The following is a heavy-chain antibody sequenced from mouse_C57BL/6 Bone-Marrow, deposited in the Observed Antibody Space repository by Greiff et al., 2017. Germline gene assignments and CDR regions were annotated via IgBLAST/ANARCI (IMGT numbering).Heavy chain of an antibody. J-gene: IGHJ4*01. CDR3: ASFAMDY. CDR1: GYSFTDYN. CDR2: INPNYGTT. V-gene: IGHV1-39*01. Sequence: EVKLQEPGPELVKPGASVKISCKASGYSFTDYNMNWVKQSNGQSLEWIGVINPNYGTTSYNQKFKGKATLTVYQSSSPAYMHLNSLTSEDSAVYYGASFAMDYWGQGTSVTVSS.